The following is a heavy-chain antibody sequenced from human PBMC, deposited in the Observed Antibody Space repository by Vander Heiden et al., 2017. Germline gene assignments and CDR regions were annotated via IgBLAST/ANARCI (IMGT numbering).Heavy chain of an antibody. CDR2: LSGSGGYT. CDR1: GFTFSRYA. D-gene: IGHD4-17*01. J-gene: IGHJ4*02. V-gene: IGHV3-23*01. CDR3: AKDLYGDYSVDY. Sequence: EVQLLESGGGLVQPGGSLRLSCAASGFTFSRYAMNWVRQAPGKGLEWVSGLSGSGGYTYYADSVKGRFTISRDNSKNTLYLQMNSLRAEDTAVYYCAKDLYGDYSVDYWGQGTMVTVSS.